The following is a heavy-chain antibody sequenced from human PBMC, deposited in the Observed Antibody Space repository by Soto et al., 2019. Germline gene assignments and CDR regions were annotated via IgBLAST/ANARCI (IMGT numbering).Heavy chain of an antibody. D-gene: IGHD2-2*01. CDR1: GYSFTSYW. V-gene: IGHV5-51*01. CDR3: ARSRALAYQLLEADEIPDAFDI. Sequence: GESLKISCKGSGYSFTSYWIGWVRQMPGKGLEWMGIIYPGDSDTRYSPSFQGQVTISADKSISTAYLQWSSLKASDTAMYYCARSRALAYQLLEADEIPDAFDIWGQGTMVTVSS. J-gene: IGHJ3*02. CDR2: IYPGDSDT.